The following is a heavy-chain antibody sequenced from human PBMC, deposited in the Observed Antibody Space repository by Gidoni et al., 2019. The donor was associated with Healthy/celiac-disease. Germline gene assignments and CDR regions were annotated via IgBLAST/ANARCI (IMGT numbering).Heavy chain of an antibody. CDR2: IEWDNDK. D-gene: IGHD3-10*01. CDR3: ARIRIMVQGVPDV. CDR1: GFSLSTSEMC. V-gene: IGHV2-70*15. Sequence: QVTLRESGPALVQPTQTLTLTCTFSGFSLSTSEMCVSWIRQPPGKALEWFARIEWDNDKYYNTSLKTRLTISKDTSKHQVVLTMTNMDPVDTATYYCARIRIMVQGVPDVWGQGTTVTVSS. J-gene: IGHJ6*02.